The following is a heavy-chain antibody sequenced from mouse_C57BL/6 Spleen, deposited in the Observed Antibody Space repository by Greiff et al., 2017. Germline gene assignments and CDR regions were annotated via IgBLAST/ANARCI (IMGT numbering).Heavy chain of an antibody. CDR1: GYTFTSYW. CDR3: ASDSSGYEAY. J-gene: IGHJ3*01. Sequence: QVQLQQPGAELVKPGASVKLSCKASGYTFTSYWMPWVKQRPGQGLEWIGMIHPNSGSTDYNEKFKSKATLTVDKSSSTAYMQLSSLTSEDSAVYYCASDSSGYEAYWGQGTLVTVSA. D-gene: IGHD3-2*02. V-gene: IGHV1-64*01. CDR2: IHPNSGST.